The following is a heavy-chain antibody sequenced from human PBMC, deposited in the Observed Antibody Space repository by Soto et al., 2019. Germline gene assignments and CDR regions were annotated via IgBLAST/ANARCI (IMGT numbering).Heavy chain of an antibody. CDR1: GYTFTSYG. D-gene: IGHD2-21*02. CDR3: VRRHVSDTAIYWFDP. CDR2: INAANGDT. V-gene: IGHV1-3*01. J-gene: IGHJ5*02. Sequence: GASVKVSCKASGYTFTSYGIHWVRQAPGERLEGMGWINAANGDTKYSPKFQGRVTITRDTSASTAYMELSSLRSEDTAVYYCVRRHVSDTAIYWFDPWGQGTLVTVSS.